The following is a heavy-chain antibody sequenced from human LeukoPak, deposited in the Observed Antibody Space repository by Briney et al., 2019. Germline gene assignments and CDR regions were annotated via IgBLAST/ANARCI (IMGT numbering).Heavy chain of an antibody. Sequence: GGSLRLSCSASGLTVSTNYLTWVRQAPGKGLEWVSVIYSGGNTYYADSVKGRFTISRDNSKNTLYLQMNSLRAEDTAVYYCAKVSSSGWLADFDYWGQGTLVTVSS. CDR1: GLTVSTNY. CDR3: AKVSSSGWLADFDY. CDR2: IYSGGNT. V-gene: IGHV3-53*01. J-gene: IGHJ4*02. D-gene: IGHD6-19*01.